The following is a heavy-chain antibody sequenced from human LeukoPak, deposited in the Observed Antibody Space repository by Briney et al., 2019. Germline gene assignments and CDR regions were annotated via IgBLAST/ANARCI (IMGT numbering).Heavy chain of an antibody. D-gene: IGHD6-13*01. Sequence: PGGSLRLSCAASGFTFSDYYMSWIRQAPGKGLEWVAVISYDGSNKYYADSVKGRFTISRDNSKNTLYLQMNSLRAEDTAVYYCAKDFHPAANLDPNFQHWGQGTLVTVSS. V-gene: IGHV3-30*18. J-gene: IGHJ1*01. CDR3: AKDFHPAANLDPNFQH. CDR2: ISYDGSNK. CDR1: GFTFSDYY.